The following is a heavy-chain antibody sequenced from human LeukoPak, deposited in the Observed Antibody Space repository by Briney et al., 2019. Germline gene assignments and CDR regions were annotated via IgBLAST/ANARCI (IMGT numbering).Heavy chain of an antibody. CDR3: ARGRGSRRRGAFDI. V-gene: IGHV1-69*04. J-gene: IGHJ3*02. CDR2: IIPILGIA. CDR1: GGTFSSYA. Sequence: SVKVSCKASGGTFSSYAISWVRQAPGQGLEWMGRIIPILGIAKYAQKFQGRVTITADKSTSTAYMELSTLRSEYTAVYYCARGRGSRRRGAFDIWGQGTMVTVSS. D-gene: IGHD5-24*01.